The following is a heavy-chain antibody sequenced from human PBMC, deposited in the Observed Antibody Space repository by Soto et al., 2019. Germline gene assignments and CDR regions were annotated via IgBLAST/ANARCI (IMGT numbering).Heavy chain of an antibody. CDR3: ARGMTTVTTLDY. CDR1: GGSISSGGYS. Sequence: HLQLQESGSGLVKPSQTLSLTCAVSGGSISSGGYSWSWIRQPPGKGLEWIGYMYHSGSTYYNPSLKSRVTISVDRSKKQFSLKLSSVTAADTAVYYCARGMTTVTTLDYWGQGTLVTVAP. V-gene: IGHV4-30-2*01. D-gene: IGHD4-4*01. CDR2: MYHSGST. J-gene: IGHJ4*02.